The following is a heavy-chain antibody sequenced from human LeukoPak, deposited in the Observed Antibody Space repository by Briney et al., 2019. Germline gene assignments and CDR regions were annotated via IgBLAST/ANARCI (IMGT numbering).Heavy chain of an antibody. J-gene: IGHJ4*02. CDR1: GGSISSSSYY. D-gene: IGHD5-18*01. V-gene: IGHV4-39*01. Sequence: SETLSLTCTVSGGSISSSSYYWGWIRQPPGKGLEWIGSIYYSGSTYYNPSLKGRVTISVDTSKNQFSLKLSSVTAADTAVYYCARRTDTRGYRRFDYWGQGTLVTVSS. CDR3: ARRTDTRGYRRFDY. CDR2: IYYSGST.